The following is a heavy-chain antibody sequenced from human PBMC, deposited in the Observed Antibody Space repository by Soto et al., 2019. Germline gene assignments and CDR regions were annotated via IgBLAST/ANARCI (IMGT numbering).Heavy chain of an antibody. J-gene: IGHJ6*02. D-gene: IGHD7-27*01. CDR3: AREGLGISYYYYYGMDV. Sequence: ASVKVSCKASGYTFTGYYMHWVRQAPGQGLEWMGWINPNSGGTNYAQKFQGWVTMTRDTSISTAYMELSRLRSDDTAVYYCAREGLGISYYYYYGMDVWGQGTTVTVS. V-gene: IGHV1-2*04. CDR1: GYTFTGYY. CDR2: INPNSGGT.